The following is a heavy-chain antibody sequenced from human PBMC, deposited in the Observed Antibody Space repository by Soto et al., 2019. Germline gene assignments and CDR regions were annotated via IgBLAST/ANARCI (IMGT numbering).Heavy chain of an antibody. D-gene: IGHD3-22*01. CDR2: IWYDGSNK. CDR1: GFTFSSYG. J-gene: IGHJ4*02. V-gene: IGHV3-33*01. CDR3: ASGPNYYDSSGYNY. Sequence: GGSLRLSCAASGFTFSSYGMHWVRQAPGKGLEWVAVIWYDGSNKYYADSVKGRFTISRDNSKNTLYLQMNSLRAEDTAVYYCASGPNYYDSSGYNYWGQGTLVTVSS.